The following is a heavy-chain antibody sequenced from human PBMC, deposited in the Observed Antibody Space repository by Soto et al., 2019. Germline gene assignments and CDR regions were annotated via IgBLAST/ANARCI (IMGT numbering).Heavy chain of an antibody. CDR1: GFSFGNSW. V-gene: IGHV3-74*01. CDR3: ATAEVDY. CDR2: MNRDGSEI. J-gene: IGHJ4*02. Sequence: PGGSLRLSCAVSGFSFGNSWMHWVRQAPGKGLEWVSRMNRDGSEIDYADSVKGRFTVSRDNAKNTLYLQMNSLRAEDTAVYYCATAEVDYWGPGTLVTVSS.